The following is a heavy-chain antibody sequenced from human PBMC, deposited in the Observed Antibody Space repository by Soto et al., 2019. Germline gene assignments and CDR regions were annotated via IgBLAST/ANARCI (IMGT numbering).Heavy chain of an antibody. J-gene: IGHJ4*02. CDR2: ISVTPGIT. V-gene: IGHV3-23*01. CDR3: SKWSGYGDL. CDR1: GFTMSTYS. D-gene: IGHD5-12*01. Sequence: PGGSLRLSCAASGFTMSTYSVTWVRQAPGKGLEWVSGISVTPGITFYADSVKGRFTISRDSSNNAVYLQMTSLRAEDTAMYFCSKWSGYGDLWGQGTLVTVSS.